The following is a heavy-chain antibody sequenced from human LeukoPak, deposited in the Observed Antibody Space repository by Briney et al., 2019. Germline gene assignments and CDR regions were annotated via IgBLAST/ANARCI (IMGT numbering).Heavy chain of an antibody. D-gene: IGHD3-16*02. Sequence: GGSLRLSCTTSGFTFGDYAMSWVRQAPGKGLEGVGFIRSKGSGGTTEYAASVKGRFTISRDDSESIAYLQMNSLRAEDTAVYYCSRFIARYYFDYWGQGTLVTVSS. V-gene: IGHV3-49*04. CDR3: SRFIARYYFDY. CDR1: GFTFGDYA. CDR2: IRSKGSGGTT. J-gene: IGHJ4*02.